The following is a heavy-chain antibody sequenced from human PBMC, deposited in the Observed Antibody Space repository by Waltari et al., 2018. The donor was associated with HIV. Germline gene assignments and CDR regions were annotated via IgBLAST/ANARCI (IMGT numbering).Heavy chain of an antibody. CDR1: GGSISSYY. CDR2: IYYSWST. CDR3: ARVDDSSGTFMDV. J-gene: IGHJ6*02. V-gene: IGHV4-59*01. D-gene: IGHD3-22*01. Sequence: QVQLQESGPGLVKPSETLSLTCPVSGGSISSYYWSWIRQPPGKGLEWIGYIYYSWSTNYNPSLKSRVTISVDTSKNQFSLKLSSVTAADTAVYYCARVDDSSGTFMDVWGQGTTVTVSS.